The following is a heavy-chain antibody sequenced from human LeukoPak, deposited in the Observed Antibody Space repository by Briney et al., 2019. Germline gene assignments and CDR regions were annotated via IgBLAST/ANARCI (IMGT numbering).Heavy chain of an antibody. J-gene: IGHJ4*02. V-gene: IGHV3-21*01. CDR2: ISSSSSYI. Sequence: PGGSLRLSCAASGFTFSSYSMNWVRQAPGKGLEWVSSISSSSSYIYYADSVKGRFTISRDNAKNSLYLQMSSLRAEDTAVYYCARDSSGFFDYWGQGTLVTVSS. CDR3: ARDSSGFFDY. D-gene: IGHD6-19*01. CDR1: GFTFSSYS.